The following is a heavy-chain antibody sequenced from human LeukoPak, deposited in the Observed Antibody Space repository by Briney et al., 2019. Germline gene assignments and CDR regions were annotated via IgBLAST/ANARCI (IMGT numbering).Heavy chain of an antibody. Sequence: SETLSLTCTVSGGSISSSSYYWGWIRQPPGKGLEWIGSIYYSGSTYYNPSLKSRVTISVDTSKNQFSLKLSSVTAADTAVYYCARDLLAYNWNHGCFDYWGQGTLVTVSS. D-gene: IGHD1-20*01. CDR3: ARDLLAYNWNHGCFDY. CDR1: GGSISSSSYY. CDR2: IYYSGST. J-gene: IGHJ4*02. V-gene: IGHV4-39*02.